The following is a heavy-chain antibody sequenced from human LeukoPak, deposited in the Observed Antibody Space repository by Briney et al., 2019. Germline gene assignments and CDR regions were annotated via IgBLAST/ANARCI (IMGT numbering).Heavy chain of an antibody. CDR3: ARGRKLDTYYYYYYMDV. V-gene: IGHV4-61*01. J-gene: IGHJ6*03. Sequence: SETLSLTCTVSGYSISSGYYWGWIRQPPGKGLEWIGYIYYSGSTNYNPSLKSRVTISVDTSKNQFSLKLSSVTAADTAVYYCARGRKLDTYYYYYYMDVWGKGTTVTVSS. CDR1: GYSISSGYY. CDR2: IYYSGST. D-gene: IGHD6-6*01.